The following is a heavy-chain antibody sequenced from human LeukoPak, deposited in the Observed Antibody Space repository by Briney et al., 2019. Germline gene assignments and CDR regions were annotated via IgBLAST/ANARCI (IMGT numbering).Heavy chain of an antibody. Sequence: ASVKVSCKASGYTFTSYAMNWVRQAPGQGLEWMGWISAYNGNTNYAQKLQGRVTMTTDTSTSTAYMELRSLRSDDTAVYYCARHFRGGYDFWSGYYTGYNWFDPWGQGTLVTVSS. CDR1: GYTFTSYA. V-gene: IGHV1-18*01. CDR3: ARHFRGGYDFWSGYYTGYNWFDP. D-gene: IGHD3-3*01. J-gene: IGHJ5*02. CDR2: ISAYNGNT.